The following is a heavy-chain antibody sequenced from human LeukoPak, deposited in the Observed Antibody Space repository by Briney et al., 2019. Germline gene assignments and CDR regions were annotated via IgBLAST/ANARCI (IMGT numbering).Heavy chain of an antibody. V-gene: IGHV4-39*01. CDR2: IYYSGST. CDR3: ARNDPRLFDY. J-gene: IGHJ4*02. Sequence: KSSETLSLTCTVSGGSISSSSYYWGWIRQPPGKGLEWIGNIYYSGSTYYNPSLKSRVTISVDTSKNQFSLKLSSVTAADTAVYYCARNDPRLFDYWGQGTLVTVSS. CDR1: GGSISSSSYY.